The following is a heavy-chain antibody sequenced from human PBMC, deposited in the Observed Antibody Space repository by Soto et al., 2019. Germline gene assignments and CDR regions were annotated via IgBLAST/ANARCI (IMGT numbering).Heavy chain of an antibody. V-gene: IGHV3-30*18. Sequence: QVQLVESGGGVVQPGRSLRLSCAASGFTFSSYGMHWVRQAPGKGLEWVAVISYDGSNKYYADSVKGRFTISRDNSKNTLYLQMNSLRAEDTAVYYCAKDLLTMYSSSLSTDYWCQRTLVTVSS. J-gene: IGHJ4*02. CDR1: GFTFSSYG. CDR3: AKDLLTMYSSSLSTDY. D-gene: IGHD6-6*01. CDR2: ISYDGSNK.